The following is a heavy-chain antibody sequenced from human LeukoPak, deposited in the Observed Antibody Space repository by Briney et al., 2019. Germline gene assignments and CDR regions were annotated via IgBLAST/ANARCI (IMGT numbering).Heavy chain of an antibody. Sequence: TGGSLRLSCAASGFTFSSYWMSWVRQAPGKGLEWVANIKQDGSEKYYVDSVKGRFTISRDNAKNSLYLQMNSLRAEDTAVYYRARVNLNDAFDIWGQGTMVTVSS. V-gene: IGHV3-7*01. CDR3: ARVNLNDAFDI. D-gene: IGHD3-9*01. J-gene: IGHJ3*02. CDR2: IKQDGSEK. CDR1: GFTFSSYW.